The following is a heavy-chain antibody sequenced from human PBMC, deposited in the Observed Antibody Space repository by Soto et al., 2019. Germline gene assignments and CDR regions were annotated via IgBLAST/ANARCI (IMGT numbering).Heavy chain of an antibody. D-gene: IGHD4-17*01. Sequence: GASVKVSCKASGYTFTGYYMHWVQQAPGQGLEWMGWINPNSGGTNYAQKFQGWVTMTRDTSISTAYMGLSRLRSDDTAVYYCARALNWLENVDYGDYDGTDALDIWGQGTMVTVSS. CDR2: INPNSGGT. V-gene: IGHV1-2*04. CDR1: GYTFTGYY. CDR3: ARALNWLENVDYGDYDGTDALDI. J-gene: IGHJ3*02.